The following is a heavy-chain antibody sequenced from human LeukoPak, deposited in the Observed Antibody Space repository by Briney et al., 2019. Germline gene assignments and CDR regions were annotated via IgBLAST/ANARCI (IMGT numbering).Heavy chain of an antibody. D-gene: IGHD3-10*01. J-gene: IGHJ4*02. CDR3: ARDMATMVRGVRVIDY. V-gene: IGHV1-2*02. CDR2: INPNSGGT. Sequence: ASVKVSCKASGYTFTGYYMHWVRQAPGQGLEWMGWINPNSGGTNYAQKFQGRVTMTRDTSISTAYMELSRLRSDDTAVYYCARDMATMVRGVRVIDYWGQGTLVTVSS. CDR1: GYTFTGYY.